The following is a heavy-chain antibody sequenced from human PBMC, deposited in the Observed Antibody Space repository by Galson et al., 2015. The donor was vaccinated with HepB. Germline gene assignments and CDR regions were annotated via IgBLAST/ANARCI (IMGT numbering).Heavy chain of an antibody. V-gene: IGHV1-18*01. D-gene: IGHD6-6*01. J-gene: IGHJ4*02. CDR2: ISAYNGNT. CDR3: AREISSIAARPPDY. CDR1: GYTFTSYG. Sequence: QSGAEVKKPGESLKISCKASGYTFTSYGISWVRQAPGQELEWMGWISAYNGNTNYAQKLQGRVTMTTDTSTSTAYMELRSLRSDDTAVYYCAREISSIAARPPDYWGQGTLVTVSS.